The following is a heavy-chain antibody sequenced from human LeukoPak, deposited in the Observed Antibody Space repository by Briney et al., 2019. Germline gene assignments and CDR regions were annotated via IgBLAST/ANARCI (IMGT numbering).Heavy chain of an antibody. J-gene: IGHJ6*02. CDR2: IKPDGSEE. CDR1: GFTFSRYW. CDR3: ARGHYGLDV. V-gene: IGHV3-7*01. Sequence: GGSLRLSCAASGFTFSRYWMSWVRQAPGRGLEWVAHIKPDGSEEYYVDSVKGRFTISRDNAKNSLFLQMNSLRAEDTAVYYCARGHYGLDVWGQGTTITVSS.